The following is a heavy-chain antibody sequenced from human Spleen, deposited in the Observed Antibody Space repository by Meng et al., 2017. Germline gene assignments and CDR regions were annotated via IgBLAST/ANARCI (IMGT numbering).Heavy chain of an antibody. CDR1: GYSISSGYY. D-gene: IGHD3-3*01. V-gene: IGHV4-38-2*01. CDR2: IYHSGST. CDR3: ARNTYYDFWGYSWVY. Sequence: GSLRLSCAVSGYSISSGYYWGWIRQPPGKGLEWIGTIYHSGSTYNNPSLKSRVTISVDTSKNQFALKLSSVTAADTSVYYCARNTYYDFWGYSWVYWGQGTLVTVSS. J-gene: IGHJ4*02.